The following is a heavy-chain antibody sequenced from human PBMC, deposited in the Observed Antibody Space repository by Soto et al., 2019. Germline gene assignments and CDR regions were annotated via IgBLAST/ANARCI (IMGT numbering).Heavy chain of an antibody. CDR2: IDNDGSAT. D-gene: IGHD1-1*01. CDR1: GFTFNIYW. J-gene: IGHJ4*02. CDR3: ARDNWNSY. Sequence: GGSLRLSCVASGFTFNIYWMHWVRQAPGKGLEWVSRIDNDGSATTYADSVKSRFTISRDNAKNTLFLQMNTLRVDDTAVYYCARDNWNSYWGQGTLVTVSS. V-gene: IGHV3-74*01.